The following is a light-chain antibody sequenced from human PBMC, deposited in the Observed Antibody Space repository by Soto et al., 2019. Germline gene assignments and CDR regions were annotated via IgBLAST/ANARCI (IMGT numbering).Light chain of an antibody. CDR1: QSISSY. Sequence: DIQMTQSPSSLSASVGDRFTITCRASQSISSYLNWYQQKPGKAPKLLIYAASSLQSGVPSRFSGRGSGTDFTLTISSLQPEDFETYYCQQSYSTPRFTFGPGTKVDIK. V-gene: IGKV1-39*01. CDR2: AAS. CDR3: QQSYSTPRFT. J-gene: IGKJ3*01.